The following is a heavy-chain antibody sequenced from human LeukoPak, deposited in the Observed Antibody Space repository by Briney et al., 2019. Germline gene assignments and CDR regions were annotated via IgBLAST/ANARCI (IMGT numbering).Heavy chain of an antibody. CDR1: GFTFSSYA. J-gene: IGHJ5*02. D-gene: IGHD1-7*01. CDR3: ARGLNWKYGWFDP. Sequence: PGGSLRLSCAASGFTFSSYAMSWVRQAPGKGLEWVSCISSSSSYIYYADSVKGRFTISRDNAKNSLYLQMNSLRAEDTAVYYCARGLNWKYGWFDPWGQGTLVTVSS. V-gene: IGHV3-21*01. CDR2: ISSSSSYI.